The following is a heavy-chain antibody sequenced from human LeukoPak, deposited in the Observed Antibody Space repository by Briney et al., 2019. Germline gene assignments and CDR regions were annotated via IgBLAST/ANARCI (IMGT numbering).Heavy chain of an antibody. D-gene: IGHD3-3*01. J-gene: IGHJ6*02. V-gene: IGHV1-8*01. CDR3: ARGGYDFRSGYYPSKGMDV. CDR2: MNPNSGNT. CDR1: GYTFTSYD. Sequence: GASVKVSCKASGYTFTSYDINWVRQATGQGLEWMGWMNPNSGNTGYAQKFQGRVTMTRNTSISTAYMELSSLRSEDTAVYYCARGGYDFRSGYYPSKGMDVWGQGTTVTVSS.